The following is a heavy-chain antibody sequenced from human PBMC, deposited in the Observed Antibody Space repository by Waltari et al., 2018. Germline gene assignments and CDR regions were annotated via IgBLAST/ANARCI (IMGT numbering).Heavy chain of an antibody. Sequence: EVQLVESGGGLVQPGGSLRLSCAASGFTFTHYWMSWVRQAPGKGLEWVANIKQDGSEKYYVDSVKGRFTISRDNAKNSLYLQMNSLRAEDTAVYYCARESLEFGYFDYWGQGTLVTVSS. CDR2: IKQDGSEK. CDR3: ARESLEFGYFDY. J-gene: IGHJ4*02. V-gene: IGHV3-7*01. D-gene: IGHD2-15*01. CDR1: GFTFTHYW.